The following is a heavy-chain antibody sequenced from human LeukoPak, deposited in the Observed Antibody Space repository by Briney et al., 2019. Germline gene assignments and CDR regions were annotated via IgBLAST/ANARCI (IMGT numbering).Heavy chain of an antibody. CDR3: ARVGRVATNQDHWFDP. V-gene: IGHV1-46*01. CDR2: INPRGRST. J-gene: IGHJ5*02. CDR1: GYTFTSYY. Sequence: EASVKLSCRASGYTFTSYYIHGVRRAPGQGREGRGVINPRGRSTSYAQNFQGRVTMTRDTSISTDYMELSRLRSHDTAVYYCARVGRVATNQDHWFDPWGQGTLVSVPS. D-gene: IGHD5-12*01.